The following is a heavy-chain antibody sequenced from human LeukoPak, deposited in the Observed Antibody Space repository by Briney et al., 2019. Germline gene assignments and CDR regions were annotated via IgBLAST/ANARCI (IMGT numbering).Heavy chain of an antibody. J-gene: IGHJ4*02. D-gene: IGHD6-13*01. V-gene: IGHV6-1*01. CDR3: VRDQAGLDY. Sequence: SQTLSLTCAVSGDSVSSNSGAWNWIRQSPSRGLEWLGRTNYRSKWYNDYAESVKSRINIKPDTSRNKFSLQLHSVPPEDTAVYYCVRDQAGLDYWGQGTLVTVSS. CDR1: GDSVSSNSGA. CDR2: TNYRSKWYN.